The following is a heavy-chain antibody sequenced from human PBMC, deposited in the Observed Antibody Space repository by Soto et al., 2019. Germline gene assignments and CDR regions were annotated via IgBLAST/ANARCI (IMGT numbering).Heavy chain of an antibody. CDR2: ILDDGSNK. CDR3: AKEYYNFWSGFFDS. Sequence: GGSLRLSCAASGFTFSSYAMHWVRQAPGKGPEWVAAILDDGSNKFYEDSVKGRFTISRDNSENTLYLQMNSLRAEDTALYYCAKEYYNFWSGFFDSWGQGTEVTVSS. D-gene: IGHD3-3*01. CDR1: GFTFSSYA. V-gene: IGHV3-30*18. J-gene: IGHJ4*02.